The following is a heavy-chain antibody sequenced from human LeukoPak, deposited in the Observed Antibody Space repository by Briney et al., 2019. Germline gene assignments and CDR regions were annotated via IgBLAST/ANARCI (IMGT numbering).Heavy chain of an antibody. CDR3: ARDPGYCSSMSCPSLDC. J-gene: IGHJ4*02. CDR1: GFTFSDYY. Sequence: GGSLRLSCAASGFTFSDYYMSWIRQAPGKGLEWVSYISSSGSTIYYADSVKGRFTISRDNAKNSLYLQMNSLRAEDTALYYCARDPGYCSSMSCPSLDCWGKGTLVTVS. D-gene: IGHD2-2*01. V-gene: IGHV3-11*01. CDR2: ISSSGSTI.